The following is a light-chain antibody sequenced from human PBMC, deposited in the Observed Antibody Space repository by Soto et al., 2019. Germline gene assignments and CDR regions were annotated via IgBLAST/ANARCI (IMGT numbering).Light chain of an antibody. CDR1: QSGSSN. J-gene: IGKJ2*01. CDR3: QQYYNWPYT. V-gene: IGKV3-15*01. CDR2: GAS. Sequence: EIVMTQSPATLYVSPGGRATLSCRASQSGSSNLAWYQQKPGHAPRLLIYGASTRATSIPARFSGSGSETEFTLTISSLQSEDFAVYYCQQYYNWPYTFGQGTNLEIK.